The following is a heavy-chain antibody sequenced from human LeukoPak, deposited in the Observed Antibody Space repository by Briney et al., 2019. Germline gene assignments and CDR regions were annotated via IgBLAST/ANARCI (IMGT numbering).Heavy chain of an antibody. CDR1: GFTFDDYA. CDR2: ISWNSGSI. V-gene: IGHV3-9*01. CDR3: AKEKYDSSGYSFFDY. D-gene: IGHD3-22*01. Sequence: LRLSCAASGFTFDDYAMHWVRQAPGKGLECVSGISWNSGSIGYADSVKGRFTISRDNAKNSLYLQMNSLRAEDTALYYCAKEKYDSSGYSFFDYWGQGTLVTVSS. J-gene: IGHJ4*02.